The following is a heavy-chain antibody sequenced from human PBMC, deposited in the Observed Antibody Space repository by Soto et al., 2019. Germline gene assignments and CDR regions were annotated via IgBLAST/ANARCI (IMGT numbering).Heavy chain of an antibody. CDR3: ARGGWYLDY. D-gene: IGHD6-19*01. CDR2: INHSGST. Sequence: SETLSLTCAVYGGSFSGYYWSWIRQPPGKGLEWIGEINHSGSTNYNPSLKSRVTISVDTSKNQFSLKLSAVTAADTAVYYCARGGWYLDYWGQGTQVTVSS. J-gene: IGHJ4*02. V-gene: IGHV4-34*01. CDR1: GGSFSGYY.